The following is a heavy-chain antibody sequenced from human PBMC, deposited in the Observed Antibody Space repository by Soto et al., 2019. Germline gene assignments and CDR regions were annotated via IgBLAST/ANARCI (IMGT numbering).Heavy chain of an antibody. CDR3: VKRYTVMVFSWFDP. CDR2: ISSNGGST. J-gene: IGHJ5*02. D-gene: IGHD5-18*01. Sequence: GGSLRLSCSASGVTFSSFDMHWARQAPGKGLEYVSAISSNGGSTYYADSVKGRFTISRDNSKNTVYLQMTSLRAEDTAIYYCVKRYTVMVFSWFDPWGQGTLVTVSS. V-gene: IGHV3-64D*06. CDR1: GVTFSSFD.